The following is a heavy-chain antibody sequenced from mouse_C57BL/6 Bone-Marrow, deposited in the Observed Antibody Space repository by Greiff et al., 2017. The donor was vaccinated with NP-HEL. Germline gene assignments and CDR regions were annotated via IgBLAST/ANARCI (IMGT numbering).Heavy chain of an antibody. CDR2: ISGCGGNT. CDR1: GFTFSSYT. V-gene: IGHV5-9*01. D-gene: IGHD1-1*01. Sequence: DVMLVESGGGLVKPGGSLKLSCAASGFTFSSYTMSWVRQTPEKRLEWVATISGCGGNTYYPDSVKGRFTISRDNAKNTLYLQMSSLRSEDTALYDCARHDCCGSSGEFDYWGQGTTLTVSS. CDR3: ARHDCCGSSGEFDY. J-gene: IGHJ2*01.